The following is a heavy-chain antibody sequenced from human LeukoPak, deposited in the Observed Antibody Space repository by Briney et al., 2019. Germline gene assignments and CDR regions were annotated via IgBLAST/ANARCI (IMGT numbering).Heavy chain of an antibody. CDR1: GFTFNDAW. V-gene: IGHV3-15*01. D-gene: IGHD3-10*01. Sequence: GGSLRLSCAASGFTFNDAWMSWVRQAPGKGLEWVGRIQSKTDGGTTEYSAPVKGRFIISRDDSKNTLYLQMNSLKTEDTAVYYCITLRTGYWGQGTLVTVSS. CDR3: ITLRTGY. J-gene: IGHJ4*02. CDR2: IQSKTDGGTT.